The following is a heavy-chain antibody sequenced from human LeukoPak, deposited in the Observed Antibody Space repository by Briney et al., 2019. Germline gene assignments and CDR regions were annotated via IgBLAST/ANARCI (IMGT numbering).Heavy chain of an antibody. Sequence: PGGSLRLSCAASGFTFSGHSMSWVRQAPGKGLEWVSAISSGGDVTFYADSVKGRFIVSRDQSNNMLSLQMNSLRAEDTAVYYCARDHYSDSSGYKDFDYWGQGSLVTVSS. V-gene: IGHV3-23*01. D-gene: IGHD3-22*01. CDR2: ISSGGDVT. CDR1: GFTFSGHS. J-gene: IGHJ4*02. CDR3: ARDHYSDSSGYKDFDY.